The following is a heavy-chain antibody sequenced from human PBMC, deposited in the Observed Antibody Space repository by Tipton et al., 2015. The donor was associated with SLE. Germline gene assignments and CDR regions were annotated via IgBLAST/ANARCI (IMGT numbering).Heavy chain of an antibody. CDR3: ASRAYCGGDCYLEYYFDY. D-gene: IGHD2-21*01. J-gene: IGHJ4*02. CDR1: GFTFSSYS. Sequence: GSLRLSCAASGFTFSSYSMNWVRQAPGKGLEWVSSISSSSSYIYYADSVKGRFTISRDNAKNSLYLQMNSLRAEDTAVYYCASRAYCGGDCYLEYYFDYWGQGTLVTVSS. CDR2: ISSSSSYI. V-gene: IGHV3-21*01.